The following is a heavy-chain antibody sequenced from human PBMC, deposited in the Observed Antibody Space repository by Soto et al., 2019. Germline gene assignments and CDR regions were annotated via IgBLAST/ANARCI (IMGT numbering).Heavy chain of an antibody. J-gene: IGHJ6*02. Sequence: GESLKISCKGSGYSFTSYWIGWVRQMPGKGLEWMGIIYPGDSDTRYSPSFQGQVTISADKSISTAYLQWSSPKASDTAMYYCAGGASIAARRGYYYYGMDVWGQGTTVTVSS. D-gene: IGHD6-6*01. CDR1: GYSFTSYW. V-gene: IGHV5-51*01. CDR2: IYPGDSDT. CDR3: AGGASIAARRGYYYYGMDV.